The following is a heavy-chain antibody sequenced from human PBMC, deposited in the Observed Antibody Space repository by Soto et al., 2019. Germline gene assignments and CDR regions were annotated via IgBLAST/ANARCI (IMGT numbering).Heavy chain of an antibody. CDR1: GFAFNNYG. V-gene: IGHV3-21*01. CDR3: AREDSIIIPAVSDF. J-gene: IGHJ4*02. D-gene: IGHD2-2*01. CDR2: ISKGDYT. Sequence: GGSLRLSCTVSGFAFNNYGINWVRQAPGKGLEWVSSISKGDYTYYSDSVKGRFAISRDNAKSSVSLQMNTLRFEDTAVYYCAREDSIIIPAVSDFWGQGTLVTVSS.